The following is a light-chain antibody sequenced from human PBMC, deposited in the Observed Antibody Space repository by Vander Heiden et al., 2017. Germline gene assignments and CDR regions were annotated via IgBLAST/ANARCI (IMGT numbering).Light chain of an antibody. CDR1: VVARKY. CDR2: KDT. Sequence: FELTQPSSVSVSPGQTGTTTWSGDVVARKYVRWFQQKAGQAPVLVIYKDTERPSGIPARFSGSSSGTTVTLTIGGAQVEDEADYYCYSAADNHEIFGSGTKVTVL. CDR3: YSAADNHEI. V-gene: IGLV3-27*01. J-gene: IGLJ1*01.